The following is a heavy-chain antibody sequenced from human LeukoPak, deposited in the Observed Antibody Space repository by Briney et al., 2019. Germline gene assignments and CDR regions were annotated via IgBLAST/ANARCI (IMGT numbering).Heavy chain of an antibody. V-gene: IGHV3-11*01. CDR2: ISTTGDKT. D-gene: IGHD3-16*01. Sequence: GGSLRLSCAASGFTFSDSYMSWIRQVPGNGLEWVSYISTTGDKTYYADSVKGLFTISRDNAKDSLYLQMHSLRAEDTAVYYCARLLIPAANAVDYWGQGTLVTVSS. CDR3: ARLLIPAANAVDY. J-gene: IGHJ4*02. CDR1: GFTFSDSY.